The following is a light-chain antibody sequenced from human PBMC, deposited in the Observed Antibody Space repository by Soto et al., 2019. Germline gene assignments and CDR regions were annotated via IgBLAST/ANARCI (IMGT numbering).Light chain of an antibody. J-gene: IGKJ4*01. CDR2: DTS. Sequence: EMVMMQPSATLSVSPGERPTLACRAIQRVSSNLAWYQQKHGQAPRLLIYDTSNRAPGIPARFSGSASGTDFTLTISSLEPEDFAVYYCQQRNSWPTSLTFGGGTKVDIK. V-gene: IGKV3-11*01. CDR1: QRVSSN. CDR3: QQRNSWPTSLT.